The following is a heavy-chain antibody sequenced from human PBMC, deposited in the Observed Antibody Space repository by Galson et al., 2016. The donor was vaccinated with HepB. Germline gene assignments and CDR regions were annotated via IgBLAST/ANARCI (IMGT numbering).Heavy chain of an antibody. Sequence: SVKVSCKASGHTFSIYYIHWVRQAPGQGLEWMGRINPNSGGTNYAQKFQGRVTMTRDTSISTAYMELSWLRSDDTAVYYCASPSGDYGNDGIDIWGHGTMVIVSS. CDR2: INPNSGGT. CDR3: ASPSGDYGNDGIDI. J-gene: IGHJ3*02. D-gene: IGHD4-17*01. CDR1: GHTFSIYY. V-gene: IGHV1-2*06.